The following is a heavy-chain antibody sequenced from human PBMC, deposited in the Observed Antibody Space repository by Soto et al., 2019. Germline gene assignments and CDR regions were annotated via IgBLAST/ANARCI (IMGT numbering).Heavy chain of an antibody. CDR1: GGTFSSYA. J-gene: IGHJ6*02. CDR2: IIPIFGTA. V-gene: IGHV1-69*12. D-gene: IGHD2-2*01. CDR3: ARDCGRYQKYYYCGMDV. Sequence: QVQLVQSGAEVKKPGSSVKVSCKASGGTFSSYAISWVRQAPGQGLEWMGGIIPIFGTANYAQKFQGRVTITADECTSTAYMELSSLRSEDTAVYYCARDCGRYQKYYYCGMDVWGQGTTVTVSS.